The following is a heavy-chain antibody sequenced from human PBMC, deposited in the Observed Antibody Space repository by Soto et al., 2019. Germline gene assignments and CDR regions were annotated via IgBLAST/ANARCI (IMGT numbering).Heavy chain of an antibody. V-gene: IGHV3-30*18. J-gene: IGHJ6*02. CDR1: GFTFSSYG. Sequence: GGSLRLSCAASGFTFSSYGMHWVRQAPGKGLEWVAVISYDGSNKYYADSVKGRFTISRDNSKNTLYLQMNSLRAEDTAVYYCAKDRIVLMVYARYYYYGMDVWGQGTTVTVSS. CDR2: ISYDGSNK. CDR3: AKDRIVLMVYARYYYYGMDV. D-gene: IGHD2-8*01.